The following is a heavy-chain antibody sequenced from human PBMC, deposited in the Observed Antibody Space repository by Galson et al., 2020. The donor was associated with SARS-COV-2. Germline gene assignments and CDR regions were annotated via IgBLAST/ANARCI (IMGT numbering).Heavy chain of an antibody. CDR3: ARRYGDNVGLYYFDY. CDR1: GFSLSASQVA. V-gene: IGHV2-5*02. D-gene: IGHD3-10*01. Sequence: KMSGPTLVKPTQTLTLTCTFSGFSLSASQVAVGWLRQTPERALEWLALVYWDGNKRYNPSLKERLTIAKDTSKNLVVLTLTNFDPADTATYYCARRYGDNVGLYYFDYWGQGTLVTVSP. J-gene: IGHJ4*02. CDR2: VYWDGNK.